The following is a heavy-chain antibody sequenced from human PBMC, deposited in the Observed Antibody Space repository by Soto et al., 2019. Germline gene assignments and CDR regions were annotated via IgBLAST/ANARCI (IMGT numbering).Heavy chain of an antibody. V-gene: IGHV3-9*01. Sequence: EVQLVESGGGLVQPGRSLRLSCAASGFTFDDYAMHWVRQAPGKGLEWVSGISWNSGSIGYADSVKGRFTISRDNSKNTLYLQMNSLRAEDTAVYYCAKESRYYDSSPGIDYWGQGTLVTVSS. CDR3: AKESRYYDSSPGIDY. CDR1: GFTFDDYA. J-gene: IGHJ4*02. D-gene: IGHD3-22*01. CDR2: ISWNSGSI.